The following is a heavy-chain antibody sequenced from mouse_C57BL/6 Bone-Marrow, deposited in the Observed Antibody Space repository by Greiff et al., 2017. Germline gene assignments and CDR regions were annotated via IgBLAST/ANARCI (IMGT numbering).Heavy chain of an antibody. CDR2: ISSGGSYP. CDR1: GFTFSSYG. J-gene: IGHJ1*03. CDR3: ASSGFYNGSRGSFDV. Sequence: EVKLVESGGDLVKPGGSLKLSCAASGFTFSSYGMSWVRQTPDKRLEWVATISSGGSYPYSPDSVKGRFTISRAHATNTLYLQMSSRKSEYADVYYCASSGFYNGSRGSFDVWGTGTTVTVSS. D-gene: IGHD1-1*01. V-gene: IGHV5-6*01.